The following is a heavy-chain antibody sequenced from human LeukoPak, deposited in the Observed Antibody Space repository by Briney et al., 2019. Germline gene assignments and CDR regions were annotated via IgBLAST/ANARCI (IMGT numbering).Heavy chain of an antibody. Sequence: SETLSLTCTVSGDSISSSNCYWGWIRQPPGKGLEWIGSIYFSGGTYYNPSLKSRVTISVDTSKNQFSLKLSSVTAADTAVYYCVRDHGPMGVFDYWGQGALVTVSS. V-gene: IGHV4-39*07. CDR2: IYFSGGT. CDR3: VRDHGPMGVFDY. CDR1: GDSISSSNCY. J-gene: IGHJ4*02. D-gene: IGHD3-10*01.